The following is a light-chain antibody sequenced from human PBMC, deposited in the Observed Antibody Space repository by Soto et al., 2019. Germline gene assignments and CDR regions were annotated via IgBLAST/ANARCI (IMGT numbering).Light chain of an antibody. CDR1: QSVSSN. CDR3: QQYNNWPPWT. V-gene: IGKV3-15*01. J-gene: IGKJ2*02. Sequence: EIVMTQSPATLSVSPGERATLSCRASQSVSSNLAWYQQKPGQAPRLLIYGASTRATGIPARCSGSGSGTEFTLTISSLQSEDFVVYYCQQYNNWPPWTFGQGTKLEIK. CDR2: GAS.